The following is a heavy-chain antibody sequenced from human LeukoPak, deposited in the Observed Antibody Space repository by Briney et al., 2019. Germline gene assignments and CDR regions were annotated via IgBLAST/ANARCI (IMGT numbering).Heavy chain of an antibody. V-gene: IGHV4-59*01. CDR2: IYYSGNT. D-gene: IGHD3-16*01. CDR1: GDSISTYY. Sequence: SETLSLTCTVSGDSISTYYWSWIRQPPGKGLEWIGYIYYSGNTNYNPSLKSRLTISVDTSKNQCSLKLSSVTAADTAVYYCARVGLGAFDIWGQGTMVTVSS. J-gene: IGHJ3*02. CDR3: ARVGLGAFDI.